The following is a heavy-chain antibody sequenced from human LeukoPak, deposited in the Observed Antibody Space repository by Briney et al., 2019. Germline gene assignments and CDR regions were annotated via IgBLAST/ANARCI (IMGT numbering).Heavy chain of an antibody. CDR3: ARAGTGKYQRYLIDS. J-gene: IGHJ4*02. CDR1: GFTFSSYW. CDR2: IKPDGSAK. V-gene: IGHV3-7*04. D-gene: IGHD1-1*01. Sequence: PGGSLRLSCAASGFTFSSYWMSWVRQAPGKGLEWVANIKPDGSAKYYVDSVKGRFTISRDNAKNSLDLQLNSLRAEDTAVYYCARAGTGKYQRYLIDSWGQGTLVTVSS.